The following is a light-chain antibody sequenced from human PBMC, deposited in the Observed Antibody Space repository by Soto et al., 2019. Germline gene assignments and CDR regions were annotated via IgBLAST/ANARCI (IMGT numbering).Light chain of an antibody. CDR1: SSDVGGYNY. J-gene: IGLJ1*01. CDR3: CSYAGSSPYV. Sequence: QSALTQPRSVSGSPGQSVTISCTGTSSDVGGYNYVSWYQQHPGKAPKLMIYDVSKRPSGVPDRFSGSKSGNTASLTFSGLQAEDEADYYCCSYAGSSPYVFGTGTNVTVL. CDR2: DVS. V-gene: IGLV2-11*01.